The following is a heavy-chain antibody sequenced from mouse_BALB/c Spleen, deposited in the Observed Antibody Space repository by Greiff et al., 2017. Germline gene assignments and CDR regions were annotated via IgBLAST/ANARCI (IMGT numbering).Heavy chain of an antibody. CDR2: IYPGNGDT. Sequence: VQLQQPGAELVKPGASVKMSCKASGYIFTSYNMHWVKQTPGQGLEWIGAIYPGNGDTSYNQKFKGKATLTADKSSSTAYMQLSSLTSEDSAVYYCARDGSSYAMDYWGQGTSVTVSS. D-gene: IGHD1-1*01. J-gene: IGHJ4*01. V-gene: IGHV1-12*01. CDR3: ARDGSSYAMDY. CDR1: GYIFTSYN.